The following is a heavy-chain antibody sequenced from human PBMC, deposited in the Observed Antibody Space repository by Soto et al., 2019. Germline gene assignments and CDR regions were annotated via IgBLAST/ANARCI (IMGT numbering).Heavy chain of an antibody. J-gene: IGHJ5*02. CDR1: GGSISSGGYY. CDR3: ARAYCSGGSCYPARTNWFDP. V-gene: IGHV4-31*03. D-gene: IGHD2-15*01. Sequence: QVQLQESGPGLVKPSQTLSLTCTVSGGSISSGGYYWSWIRQHPGKGLEWIGYIYYSGSTYYNPSLKSRVTLSVDTSKSQFALKLSSVTAADTAVYYCARAYCSGGSCYPARTNWFDPWGQGTLVTVSS. CDR2: IYYSGST.